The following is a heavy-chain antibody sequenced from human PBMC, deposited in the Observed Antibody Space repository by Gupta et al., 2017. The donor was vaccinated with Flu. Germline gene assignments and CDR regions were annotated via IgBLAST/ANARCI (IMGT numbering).Heavy chain of an antibody. D-gene: IGHD2-2*02. J-gene: IGHJ4*02. CDR2: IYYSGTT. V-gene: IGHV4-31*03. Sequence: QVQLQESGPGLVKPLQTLSLTCSVSGDSISRGSHYWSWIRQLPGKGLEWIGYIYYSGTTHYNPSLKSRVTISISVDSSKNEFSLNLISVTAADTAVYYCARGPEYCSGTSCYTFDSWGQGTLVTVSS. CDR1: GDSISRGSHY. CDR3: ARGPEYCSGTSCYTFDS.